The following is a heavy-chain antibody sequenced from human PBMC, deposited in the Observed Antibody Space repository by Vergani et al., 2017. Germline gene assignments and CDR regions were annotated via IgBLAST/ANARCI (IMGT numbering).Heavy chain of an antibody. CDR2: IYPGDSDT. Sequence: EVQLVQSGAEVKKPGASLKISCKGSGYSFTSYWSGWVRQMPGKVLEWMGIIYPGDSDTRYSPSLQGQVTVSADKSISPAYLHGSSLKASATAMYYCASAWDITGTMQAFDIWGQGTMVTVSS. V-gene: IGHV5-51*01. CDR3: ASAWDITGTMQAFDI. J-gene: IGHJ3*02. CDR1: GYSFTSYW. D-gene: IGHD1-7*01.